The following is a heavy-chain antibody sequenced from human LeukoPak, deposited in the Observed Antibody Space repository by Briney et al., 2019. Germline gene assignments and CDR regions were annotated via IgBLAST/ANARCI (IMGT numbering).Heavy chain of an antibody. CDR2: IYYSGST. CDR3: ARGALLLWFGEVPKYNWFDP. Sequence: PSETLSLTCTVSGGSISSYYWSWIRQPPGKGLEWIGYIYYSGSTNYNPSLKSRVTISVDTSKNQFSLKLSSVTAADTAVYYCARGALLLWFGEVPKYNWFDPWGQGTLVTVSS. J-gene: IGHJ5*02. CDR1: GGSISSYY. D-gene: IGHD3-10*01. V-gene: IGHV4-59*01.